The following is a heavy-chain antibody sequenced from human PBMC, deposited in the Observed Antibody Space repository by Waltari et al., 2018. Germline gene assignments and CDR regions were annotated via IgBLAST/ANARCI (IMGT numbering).Heavy chain of an antibody. CDR3: AGGYYESSGFSFYYFYHMDV. CDR2: ILPTVGTT. CDR1: GGSFASYG. D-gene: IGHD3-22*01. Sequence: QVQLVQSGAEVKKPGSSVTVSCKASGGSFASYGISWVRQAPGQGLEWMGGILPTVGTTNEAQKFQGRVTINADKSTSTAYMHLTSLRSEDAAVYYCAGGYYESSGFSFYYFYHMDVWGKGTTVTVSS. V-gene: IGHV1-69*14. J-gene: IGHJ6*03.